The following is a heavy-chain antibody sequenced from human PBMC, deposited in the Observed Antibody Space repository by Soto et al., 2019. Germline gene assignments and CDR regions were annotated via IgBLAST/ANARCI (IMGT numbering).Heavy chain of an antibody. CDR1: DNTFTHYG. D-gene: IGHD2-8*02. CDR3: AATGGNYFGLDV. Sequence: QVRLVQSGSEVKKLGASVKVSCKSSDNTFTHYGINWVRQAPGQGLEWMGWISGYNGNTKYAQKFQDRVTMTADTSTRTAFMEVRSLTSDDTGVYFCAATGGNYFGLDVWGRGTTVTVSS. V-gene: IGHV1-18*01. J-gene: IGHJ6*02. CDR2: ISGYNGNT.